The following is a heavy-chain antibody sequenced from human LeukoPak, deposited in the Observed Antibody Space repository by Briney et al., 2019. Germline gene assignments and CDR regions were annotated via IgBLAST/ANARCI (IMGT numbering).Heavy chain of an antibody. CDR2: IIPILGIA. V-gene: IGHV1-69*04. CDR3: ARGGWNDGYYFDY. D-gene: IGHD1-1*01. Sequence: GASVKVSCKASGGTFSSYAIIWVRQAPGQGLEWMGRIIPILGIANYAQKFQGRVTITADKSTSTAYMELSSLRSEDTAVYYCARGGWNDGYYFDYWGQGTLVTVSS. J-gene: IGHJ4*02. CDR1: GGTFSSYA.